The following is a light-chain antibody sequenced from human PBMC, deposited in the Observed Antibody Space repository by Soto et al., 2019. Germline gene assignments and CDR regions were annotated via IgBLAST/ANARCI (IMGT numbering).Light chain of an antibody. CDR1: ESIDNW. Sequence: IQITHSPSTLSASVVYAVTITCRFSESIDNWLAWYQQKPGKAPKLLIFAASTLVRGVPSRFSGRGSGTEFTLTISSLQSEDFAVYYCQQYNSWPPITVGQGTRLETK. V-gene: IGKV1-5*01. CDR2: AAS. J-gene: IGKJ5*01. CDR3: QQYNSWPPIT.